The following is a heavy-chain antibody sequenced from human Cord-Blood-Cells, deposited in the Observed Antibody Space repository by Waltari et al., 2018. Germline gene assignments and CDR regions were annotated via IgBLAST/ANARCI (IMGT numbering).Heavy chain of an antibody. V-gene: IGHV3-53*01. D-gene: IGHD6-13*01. CDR2: IYSGGST. CDR1: GFTVSSNY. CDR3: ARDRGRGSWRIPFDY. Sequence: EVQLVESGGGLIQPGGSLRLSCAASGFTVSSNYLSWVRQAPGKGLEWVSVIYSGGSTYYADSVKGRFTISRDNSKNTLYLQMNSLRAEDTAVYYCARDRGRGSWRIPFDYWGQGTLVTVSS. J-gene: IGHJ4*02.